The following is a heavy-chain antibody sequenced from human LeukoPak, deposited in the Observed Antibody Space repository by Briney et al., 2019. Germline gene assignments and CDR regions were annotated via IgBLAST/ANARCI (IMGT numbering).Heavy chain of an antibody. CDR2: ISGDGGTT. J-gene: IGHJ4*02. CDR3: ARVRSGYYFDN. Sequence: GGSLKLSCAASEFTFNNNGGPWVAQAPGKGLEWVSVISGDGGTTFYADFVKGRFTISRDNSKNTLFLQMNSLRAEDTAIYYCARVRSGYYFDNWGQGTLVTVSS. D-gene: IGHD3-3*01. CDR1: EFTFNNNG. V-gene: IGHV3-23*01.